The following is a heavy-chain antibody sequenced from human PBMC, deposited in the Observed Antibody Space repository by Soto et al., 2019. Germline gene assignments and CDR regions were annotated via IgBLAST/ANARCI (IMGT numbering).Heavy chain of an antibody. CDR1: GYTFTSYD. Sequence: GASVKVSCKASGYTFTSYDISWVRQAPGQGLEWMGGIIPIFGTANYAQKFQGRVTITADESTSTAYMELSSLRSEDTAVYYCIYRSGSYPHYYYYGMDVWDQGTTVTVSS. CDR2: IIPIFGTA. V-gene: IGHV1-69*13. J-gene: IGHJ6*02. D-gene: IGHD3-10*01. CDR3: IYRSGSYPHYYYYGMDV.